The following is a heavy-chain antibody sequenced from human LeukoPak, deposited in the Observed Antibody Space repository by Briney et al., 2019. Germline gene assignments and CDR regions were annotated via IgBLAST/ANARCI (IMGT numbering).Heavy chain of an antibody. J-gene: IGHJ6*03. CDR2: IYYSGST. V-gene: IGHV4-34*01. CDR1: GGSFSGYY. CDR3: ARVGPYYYYYMDV. Sequence: SETLSLTCAVYGGSFSGYYWSWIRQPPGKGLEWIGSIYYSGSTYYNPSLKSRVTISVDTSKNQFSLKLSSVTAADTAVYYCARVGPYYYYYMDVWGKGTTVTVSS.